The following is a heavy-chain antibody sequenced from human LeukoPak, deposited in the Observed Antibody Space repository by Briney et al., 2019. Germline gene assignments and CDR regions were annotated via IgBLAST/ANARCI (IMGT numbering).Heavy chain of an antibody. J-gene: IGHJ4*02. V-gene: IGHV3-23*01. CDR1: GFTFSSYG. Sequence: GGSLRLSCAASGFTFSSYGMSWVRQAPGKGLEWVSAISDTGNTYHADSVKGRFTISRDSSKNTLFLRMNRLRPEDAAVYYCAKAPVTTCRGAFCYPFDYWGLGTLVTVSS. CDR3: AKAPVTTCRGAFCYPFDY. D-gene: IGHD2-15*01. CDR2: ISDTGNT.